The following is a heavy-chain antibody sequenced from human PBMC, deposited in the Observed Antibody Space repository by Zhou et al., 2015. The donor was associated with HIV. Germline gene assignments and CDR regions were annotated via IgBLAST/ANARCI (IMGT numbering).Heavy chain of an antibody. Sequence: QVQLVQSGAEVKKPGSSVKVSCQASGGTFSNYPITWVRRAPGQGLEWMGGIIPVFGTPDHAQKFQGRVAITADESTRTSYLELSGLRPDDTAAYYCAREGWGSWYFDLWGRGTLVSVSS. D-gene: IGHD7-27*01. J-gene: IGHJ2*01. V-gene: IGHV1-69*01. CDR2: IIPVFGTP. CDR1: GGTFSNYP. CDR3: AREGWGSWYFDL.